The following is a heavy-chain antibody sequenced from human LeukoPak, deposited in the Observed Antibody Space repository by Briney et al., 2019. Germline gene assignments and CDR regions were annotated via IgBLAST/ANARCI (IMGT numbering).Heavy chain of an antibody. CDR2: INPNSGGT. D-gene: IGHD7-27*01. V-gene: IGHV1-2*04. CDR1: GYTFTGYY. Sequence: VASVKVSCKASGYTFTGYYMHWVRQAPGQGLEWMGWINPNSGGTNYAQKFQGWVTMTRDTSISTAYMELSRLRSDDTAVYYCARDREWGLGIWFDPWGQGTLVTVSS. CDR3: ARDREWGLGIWFDP. J-gene: IGHJ5*02.